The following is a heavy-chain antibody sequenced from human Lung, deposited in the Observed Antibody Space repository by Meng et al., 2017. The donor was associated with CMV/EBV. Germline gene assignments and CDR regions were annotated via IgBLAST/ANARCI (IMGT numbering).Heavy chain of an antibody. CDR1: GDSITNHNW. D-gene: IGHD3-10*01. V-gene: IGHV4-4*02. J-gene: IGHJ1*01. Sequence: QAKLLERGPALVQPSETLSLTCAVSGDSITNHNWWAWVRQPPGKGLEWIGEIPHRGSSAYNPSLKSRVSMSIDKSKNQFSLKLTSVTAADTAVYHCLRRSGGSVWGQGTLVTVSS. CDR2: IPHRGSS. CDR3: LRRSGGSV.